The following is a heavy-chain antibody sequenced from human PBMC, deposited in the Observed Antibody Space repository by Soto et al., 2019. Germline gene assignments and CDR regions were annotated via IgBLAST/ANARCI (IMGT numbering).Heavy chain of an antibody. CDR1: GYTFTSYY. D-gene: IGHD1-26*01. CDR2: INPSGGNT. J-gene: IGHJ4*02. CDR3: ARLPWEPGPDDDY. Sequence: ASVKVSCKASGYTFTSYYIHWVRLAPGQGLEWMGIINPSGGNTVYAQNFQGRITMTRDRSTTTVYMELTSLKSEDTAVYYCARLPWEPGPDDDYWGQGTLVTVSS. V-gene: IGHV1-46*01.